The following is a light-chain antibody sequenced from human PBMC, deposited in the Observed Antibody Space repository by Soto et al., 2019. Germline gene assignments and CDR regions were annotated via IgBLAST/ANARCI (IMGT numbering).Light chain of an antibody. CDR2: DVS. J-gene: IGLJ1*01. CDR3: TSYAPGGTHV. Sequence: QSALTQPASVSGSPGQSITLSCTGTNSDIGGYNIVSWYQQHPGKAPKLMIYDVSIQPSGVSDRFSGSKSANTASLTISGLQPEDEADYYCTSYAPGGTHVFGTGTKLTVL. CDR1: NSDIGGYNI. V-gene: IGLV2-14*01.